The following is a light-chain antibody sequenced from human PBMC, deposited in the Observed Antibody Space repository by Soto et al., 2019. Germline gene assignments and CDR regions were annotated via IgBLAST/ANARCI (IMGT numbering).Light chain of an antibody. CDR2: DVG. V-gene: IGLV2-14*01. CDR3: SSYTSSNTEV. CDR1: SSDVGGYNY. Sequence: QSALTQPASVSGSPGQSITISCTGTSSDVGGYNYVSWYQQHPGKAPKLMIYDVGSRPSGVSNRFSGSKSGNTASLTISGLQAEYDADYCCSSYTSSNTEVFGTGTKLTVL. J-gene: IGLJ1*01.